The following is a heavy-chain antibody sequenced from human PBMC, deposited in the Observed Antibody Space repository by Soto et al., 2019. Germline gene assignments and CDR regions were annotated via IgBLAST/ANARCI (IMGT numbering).Heavy chain of an antibody. V-gene: IGHV4-31*03. CDR1: GGSIRSGGYY. CDR2: IYYSGST. CDR3: VRVGCSSTSCYVRSPKHTPYNWFDP. Sequence: PSETLSLTCTVSGGSIRSGGYYWSWIRQHPGKGLEWIGYIYYSGSTYYNPSLKSRVTISVDTSKNQFSLKLNSVTAADTAVYYCVRVGCSSTSCYVRSPKHTPYNWFDPWGQGTLVTVSS. D-gene: IGHD2-2*01. J-gene: IGHJ5*02.